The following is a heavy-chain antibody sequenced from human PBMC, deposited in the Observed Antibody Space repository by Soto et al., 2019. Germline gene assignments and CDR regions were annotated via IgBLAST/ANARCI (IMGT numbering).Heavy chain of an antibody. Sequence: EVQLLESGGGLVQPGGSLRLSCAASGFTCSNFAMDWVRQAPGKGLEWVPAVVSSGDTTYYEDSVKGRFTISRHNSESTQSLHVSSPGAEDTAVYYCVRGFGGLAATRGYWGQGTLVTVSS. D-gene: IGHD3-10*01. CDR2: VVSSGDTT. V-gene: IGHV3-23*01. CDR3: VRGFGGLAATRGY. CDR1: GFTCSNFA. J-gene: IGHJ1*01.